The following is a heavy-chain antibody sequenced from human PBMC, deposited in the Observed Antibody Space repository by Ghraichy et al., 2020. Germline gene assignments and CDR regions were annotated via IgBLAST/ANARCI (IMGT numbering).Heavy chain of an antibody. J-gene: IGHJ4*02. D-gene: IGHD4-17*01. CDR3: AKDVNLMMTSAGGFES. CDR2: IDWKSGDI. V-gene: IGHV3-9*01. Sequence: GGSLRLSCAASGFTFEDFAMHWVRQTPGKGLEWVSGIDWKSGDILYAGSVKGRFTISRDNAKNSLYLQMNNLRADDTAFYYCAKDVNLMMTSAGGFESWGQGTLVTVSS. CDR1: GFTFEDFA.